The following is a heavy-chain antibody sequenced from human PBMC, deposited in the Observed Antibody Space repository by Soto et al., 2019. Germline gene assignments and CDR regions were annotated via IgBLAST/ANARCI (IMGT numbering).Heavy chain of an antibody. CDR3: ARLITMVRGVIKPYYYYGMDV. CDR1: GGTFSSYA. Sequence: SVKVSCKASGGTFSSYAISWVRQAPGQGLEWMGGIIPIFGTANYAQKFQGRVTITADESTSTAYMELSSLRSEDTAVYYCARLITMVRGVIKPYYYYGMDVWGQGTTVTVS. V-gene: IGHV1-69*13. D-gene: IGHD3-10*01. CDR2: IIPIFGTA. J-gene: IGHJ6*02.